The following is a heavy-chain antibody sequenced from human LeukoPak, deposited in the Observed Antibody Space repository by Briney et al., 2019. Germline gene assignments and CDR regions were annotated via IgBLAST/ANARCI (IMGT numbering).Heavy chain of an antibody. V-gene: IGHV4-61*02. D-gene: IGHD2-2*02. Sequence: SQTLSLTCTVSGGSISSGSYYWSWVRQPAGKGLEWIGRIYTSGSTNYNPSLKSRVTISVDTSKNQFSLKLSSVTAADTGVYYCARELVVPAAIGWFDPWGQGTLVTVSS. CDR1: GGSISSGSYY. CDR3: ARELVVPAAIGWFDP. J-gene: IGHJ5*02. CDR2: IYTSGST.